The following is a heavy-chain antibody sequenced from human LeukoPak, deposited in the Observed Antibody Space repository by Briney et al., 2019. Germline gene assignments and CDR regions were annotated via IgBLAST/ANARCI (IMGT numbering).Heavy chain of an antibody. J-gene: IGHJ4*02. CDR3: AKVEGVNIVVVPVATTSFDY. V-gene: IGHV3-23*01. Sequence: PGGSLRLSCAASGFTFSSYAMSWVRQAPGKGLEWVSAISGSGGSTYYADSVKGRFTISRDNSKNTLYLQMNSLRAEDTAVYYCAKVEGVNIVVVPVATTSFDYWGQGTLVTVSS. CDR2: ISGSGGST. D-gene: IGHD2-2*01. CDR1: GFTFSSYA.